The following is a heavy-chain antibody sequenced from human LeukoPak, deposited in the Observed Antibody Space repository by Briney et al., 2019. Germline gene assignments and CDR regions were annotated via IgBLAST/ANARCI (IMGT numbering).Heavy chain of an antibody. V-gene: IGHV4-59*01. CDR2: IYYSGST. Sequence: SETLSLTCTVSGGSISSYYWSWIRQPPGKGLEWIGYIYYSGSTNYNPSLKSRVTISVDTSENQFSLKLSSVTAADTAVYYCARSTYYYDSSGYYSLYCFDYWGQGTLVTVSS. CDR3: ARSTYYYDSSGYYSLYCFDY. D-gene: IGHD3-22*01. J-gene: IGHJ4*02. CDR1: GGSISSYY.